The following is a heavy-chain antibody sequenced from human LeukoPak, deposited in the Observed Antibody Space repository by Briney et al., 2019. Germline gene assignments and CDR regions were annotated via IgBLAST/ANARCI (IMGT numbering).Heavy chain of an antibody. CDR1: GYTFTGYY. J-gene: IGHJ4*02. Sequence: GASVKVSCKASGYTFTGYYMHWVRQAPGQGLEWMGWINPNSGGTNYAQKFQGRVTMTRDTSISTAYMGLSRLRSDDTAVYYCARGGMITFGGVIAASDYWGQGTLVTVSS. D-gene: IGHD3-16*02. V-gene: IGHV1-2*02. CDR3: ARGGMITFGGVIAASDY. CDR2: INPNSGGT.